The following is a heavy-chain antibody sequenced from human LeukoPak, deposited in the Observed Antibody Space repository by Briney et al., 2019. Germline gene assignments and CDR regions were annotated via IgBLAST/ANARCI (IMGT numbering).Heavy chain of an antibody. V-gene: IGHV4-34*01. CDR1: GGSFSGYY. J-gene: IGHJ6*03. CDR3: ARLAVRGVPYYYYYMDV. Sequence: PSETLSLTCAVYGGSFSGYYWSWIRQPPGKGLEWIGEINHSGSTNYNPSLKSRVTISVDTSKNQFSLKLSSVTAADTAVYYCARLAVRGVPYYYYYMDVGGNGTTVTIS. D-gene: IGHD3-10*01. CDR2: INHSGST.